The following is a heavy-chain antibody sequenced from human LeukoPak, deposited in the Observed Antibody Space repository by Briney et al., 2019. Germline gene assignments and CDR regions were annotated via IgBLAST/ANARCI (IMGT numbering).Heavy chain of an antibody. CDR2: IKQDGSEK. CDR1: GFTFSSYW. CDR3: ARDLGNYYGSGSYYSP. J-gene: IGHJ5*02. V-gene: IGHV3-7*01. Sequence: GGSLRLSCAASGFTFSSYWMSWVRQAPGKGLEWVANIKQDGSEKYYVDSVKGRFTISRDNAKNSLYLQMNSLRAEDTAVYYCARDLGNYYGSGSYYSPWGQGTLVTVSS. D-gene: IGHD3-10*01.